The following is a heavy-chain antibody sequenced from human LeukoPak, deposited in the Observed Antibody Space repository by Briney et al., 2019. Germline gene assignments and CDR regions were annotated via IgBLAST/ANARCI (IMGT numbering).Heavy chain of an antibody. CDR2: ISYDGSNK. D-gene: IGHD2/OR15-2a*01. Sequence: GRSLRLSCAASGFTFSSYGMHWARQAPGKGLEWVAVISYDGSNKYYADSVKGRFTISRDNSKNTLYLQMNSLRAEDTAVYYCAKGRRNIFDYWGQGTLVTVSS. J-gene: IGHJ4*02. CDR3: AKGRRNIFDY. CDR1: GFTFSSYG. V-gene: IGHV3-30*18.